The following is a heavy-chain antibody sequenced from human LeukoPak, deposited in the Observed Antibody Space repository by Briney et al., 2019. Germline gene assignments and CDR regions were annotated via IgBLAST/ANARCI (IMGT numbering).Heavy chain of an antibody. CDR2: ISGGDGST. D-gene: IGHD2-15*01. CDR3: AKESRRVVAPRDYYHYYYMDV. CDR1: GFTFSSYS. J-gene: IGHJ6*03. V-gene: IGHV3-23*01. Sequence: PGWSLRLSCAASGFTFSSYSMNWVRQAPRKGLEWVSVISGGDGSTDYADSVKGRFTISRDNSRNTLYLQLNSLRAEDTAVYYCAKESRRVVAPRDYYHYYYMDVWGKGTTVTVSS.